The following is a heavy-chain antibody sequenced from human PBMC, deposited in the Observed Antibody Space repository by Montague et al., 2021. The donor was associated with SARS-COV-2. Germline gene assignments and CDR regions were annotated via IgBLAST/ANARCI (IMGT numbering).Heavy chain of an antibody. CDR1: GYSISSGYC. J-gene: IGHJ4*02. V-gene: IGHV4-38-2*02. CDR3: ARDVRYYDCWSGRAQTSPDY. CDR2: IYRSGST. Sequence: SETLSLTCTVSGYSISSGYCWGWIRQPPGKGLEWIGNIYRSGSTYYNPSLKSRVTISVDTSKNQFSLKLSSVTAADTAVYYCARDVRYYDCWSGRAQTSPDYWGQGTLVTVSS. D-gene: IGHD3-3*01.